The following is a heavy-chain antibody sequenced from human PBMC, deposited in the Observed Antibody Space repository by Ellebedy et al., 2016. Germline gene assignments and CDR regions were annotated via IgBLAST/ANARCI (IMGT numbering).Heavy chain of an antibody. CDR1: GFTFRSYS. J-gene: IGHJ4*02. D-gene: IGHD5-12*01. Sequence: GESLKISCAGSGFTFRSYSMSWVRQAPGKGLEWVSSISGNIDHIYHADSVGGRFTISRDNAKNSLYLQMNSLRAEDTAVYYCARDRDSGYDHFDYWGQGTLVTVSS. V-gene: IGHV3-21*01. CDR3: ARDRDSGYDHFDY. CDR2: ISGNIDHI.